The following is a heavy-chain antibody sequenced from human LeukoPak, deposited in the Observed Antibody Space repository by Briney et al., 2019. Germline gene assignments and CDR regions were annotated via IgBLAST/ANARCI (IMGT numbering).Heavy chain of an antibody. Sequence: GGSLRLSCAVSGFTFRTYAMSWVRQAPGKGLEWVSAISGSGGSTYYADSVKGRFTISRDNSKNTLYLQMNSLRAEDTAVYYCAKLGVGPPAAPLDYWGQGTLVTVSS. V-gene: IGHV3-23*01. CDR3: AKLGVGPPAAPLDY. J-gene: IGHJ4*02. D-gene: IGHD2-2*01. CDR2: ISGSGGST. CDR1: GFTFRTYA.